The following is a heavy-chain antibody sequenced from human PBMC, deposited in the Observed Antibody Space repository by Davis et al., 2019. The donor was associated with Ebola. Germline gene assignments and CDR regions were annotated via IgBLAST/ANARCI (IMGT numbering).Heavy chain of an antibody. Sequence: MPSETLSLTCTVSGASITSPAYYWGWIRQPPGKGLEWIGSFYYGGRTYYNPSLKSRVTVSADTSKDQFSLSLSSVTAADTAVYYCARSSSPDYWGQGTLVTVSS. CDR1: GASITSPAYY. V-gene: IGHV4-39*01. D-gene: IGHD6-13*01. CDR2: FYYGGRT. J-gene: IGHJ4*02. CDR3: ARSSSPDY.